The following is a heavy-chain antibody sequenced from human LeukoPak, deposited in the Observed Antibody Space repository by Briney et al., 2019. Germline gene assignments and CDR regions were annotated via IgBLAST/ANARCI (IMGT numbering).Heavy chain of an antibody. CDR2: IYYIGST. CDR1: GGSISSSSYY. D-gene: IGHD6-6*01. Sequence: PSETLSLTCTVSGGSISSSSYYWGWIRQPPGKGLEWIGSIYYIGSTYYNPSLKSRVTISVDTSKNQFSLKLSSVTAADTAVYYCARGRWQLVWSPTDYWGQGTLVTVSS. J-gene: IGHJ4*02. CDR3: ARGRWQLVWSPTDY. V-gene: IGHV4-39*01.